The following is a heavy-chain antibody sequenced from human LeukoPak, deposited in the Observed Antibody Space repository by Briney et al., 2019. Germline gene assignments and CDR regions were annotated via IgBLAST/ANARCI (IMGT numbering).Heavy chain of an antibody. CDR2: IYSGGST. CDR3: AKDFRGYSYGYFFDY. J-gene: IGHJ4*02. CDR1: GFTVSSNY. V-gene: IGHV3-53*05. Sequence: TGGSLRLSCAASGFTVSSNYMSWVRQAPGKGLEWVSVIYSGGSTYYADSVKGRFTISRDNSKNTLYLQMNSLRAEDTAVYYCAKDFRGYSYGYFFDYWGQGTLVTVSS. D-gene: IGHD5-18*01.